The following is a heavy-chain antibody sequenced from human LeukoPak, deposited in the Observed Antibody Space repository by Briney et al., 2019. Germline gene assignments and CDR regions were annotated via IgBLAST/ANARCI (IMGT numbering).Heavy chain of an antibody. CDR3: AKDQTGTLTAFDI. CDR2: ISGGGGSR. D-gene: IGHD3-9*01. CDR1: GFTFSSYA. J-gene: IGHJ3*02. Sequence: GGSLRLSCAASGFTFSSYAMNWVRQAPEKGLEWVSAISGGGGSRNYADSVKGRFTISRDNSKNTLYLQMNSLRAEDTAVYYCAKDQTGTLTAFDIWGQGTMVTVSS. V-gene: IGHV3-23*01.